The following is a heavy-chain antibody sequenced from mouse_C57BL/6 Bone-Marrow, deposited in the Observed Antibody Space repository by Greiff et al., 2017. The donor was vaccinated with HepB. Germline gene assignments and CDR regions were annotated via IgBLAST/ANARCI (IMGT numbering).Heavy chain of an antibody. V-gene: IGHV1-5*01. D-gene: IGHD2-1*01. CDR3: TRGGYGNYRAWFAY. Sequence: EVQLQQSGTVLARPGASVKMSCKTSGYTFTSYWMHWVKQRPGQGLEWIGAIYPGNSDTSYNQKFKGKAKLTAVTSASTAYMELSSLTNDDSAVYDCTRGGYGNYRAWFAYWGQGTLVTVSA. J-gene: IGHJ3*01. CDR2: IYPGNSDT. CDR1: GYTFTSYW.